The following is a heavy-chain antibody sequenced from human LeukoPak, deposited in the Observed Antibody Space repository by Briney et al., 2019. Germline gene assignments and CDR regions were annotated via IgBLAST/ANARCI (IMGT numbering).Heavy chain of an antibody. J-gene: IGHJ4*02. D-gene: IGHD6-19*01. Sequence: SETLPLTCTGSGGCLSSYCWSWIRQPPGRGLEWIGYIYYSGSTNYNPSLKSRVTISVDTSKNKFSLKLSSVTASDTAMYYCARGSSGWYLHYFDYWGQGTLVTVSS. V-gene: IGHV4-59*08. CDR3: ARGSSGWYLHYFDY. CDR1: GGCLSSYC. CDR2: IYYSGST.